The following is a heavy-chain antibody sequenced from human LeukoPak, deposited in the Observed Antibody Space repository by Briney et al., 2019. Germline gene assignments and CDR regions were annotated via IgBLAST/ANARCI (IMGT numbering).Heavy chain of an antibody. V-gene: IGHV1-2*02. J-gene: IGHJ4*02. CDR2: INPDCGGT. Sequence: ASVKVSCKASGYPFTDYYIYWVRQAPGQGLEWMGWINPDCGGTIYAQNFQGRVTMTRDTSISTAYMELNSLRSDDTALYYCARKVGSGWSFDYWGQGTLLTVSS. CDR3: ARKVGSGWSFDY. CDR1: GYPFTDYY. D-gene: IGHD6-19*01.